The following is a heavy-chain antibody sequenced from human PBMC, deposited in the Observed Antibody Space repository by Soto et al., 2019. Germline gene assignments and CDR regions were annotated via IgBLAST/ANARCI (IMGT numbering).Heavy chain of an antibody. D-gene: IGHD6-19*01. Sequence: EVQLVESGGGLVQPGGSLRLSCAASGFTFSSYWMHWVRQAPGKGLVWVSRINSDGSSTSYADSVKGRFTISRDNAKNTLYLQMNSLRAEDTAVYYCARGYSSGWYEVYYYYYYGMDVWGQGTTVTVSS. CDR1: GFTFSSYW. CDR2: INSDGSST. CDR3: ARGYSSGWYEVYYYYYYGMDV. V-gene: IGHV3-74*01. J-gene: IGHJ6*02.